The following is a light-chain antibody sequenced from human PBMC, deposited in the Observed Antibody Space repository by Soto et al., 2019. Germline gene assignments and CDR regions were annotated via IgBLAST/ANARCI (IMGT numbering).Light chain of an antibody. CDR1: SGHSSYA. CDR3: QPGRTGTL. J-gene: IGLJ2*01. CDR2: LNSDGSH. V-gene: IGLV4-69*01. Sequence: QPVLTQSPSASASLGASVKLTCTLSSGHSSYAIAWHQQQPEKGPRYLMKLNSDGSHSQGDGIPDRFSGSSSGAERYLTLTGRQSEDEADHYCQPGRTGTLFGGGTKLTVL.